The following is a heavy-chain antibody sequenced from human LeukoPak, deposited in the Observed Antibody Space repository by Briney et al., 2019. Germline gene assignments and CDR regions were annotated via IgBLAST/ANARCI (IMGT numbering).Heavy chain of an antibody. Sequence: GGSLRLSCAASGFTFDDYAMHWVRQAPGKGLEWVSGISWNSGSIGYADSVKGRFTISRDNAKNSLYLQMNSLRAEDTALYYCAKDRSGAGYSFDYWGHGTLITVSS. CDR2: ISWNSGSI. V-gene: IGHV3-9*01. J-gene: IGHJ4*01. CDR1: GFTFDDYA. CDR3: AKDRSGAGYSFDY. D-gene: IGHD6-13*01.